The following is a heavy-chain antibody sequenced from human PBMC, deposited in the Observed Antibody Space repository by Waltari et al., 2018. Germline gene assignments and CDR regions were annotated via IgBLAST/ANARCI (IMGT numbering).Heavy chain of an antibody. CDR2: IYYSGST. D-gene: IGHD6-13*01. J-gene: IGHJ4*02. CDR1: GGSISSYY. CDR3: ARRDSSSPLDY. Sequence: QVQLQESGPGLVKPSETLSLTCTVSGGSISSYYWSWIRQPPGKGLEWIGYIYYSGSTNYNPSLKSRVTISVDTSKNQFSLKLSSVTAADTAVYYCARRDSSSPLDYWGQGTLVTVSS. V-gene: IGHV4-59*01.